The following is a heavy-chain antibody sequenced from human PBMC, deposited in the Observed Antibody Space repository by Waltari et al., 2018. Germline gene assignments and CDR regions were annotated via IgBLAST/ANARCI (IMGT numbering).Heavy chain of an antibody. Sequence: QVQMVQSGAEVKKPGASVKVSCTASGYSFTAYYLHWVRQAPGQGLEWMGRINPNSGATTYAQMFQGRVTMTRDTSISTAYMEVTGLRSDDTAVYYCARVLSTVQLGIFAYWGQGTVVTVSS. CDR3: ARVLSTVQLGIFAY. D-gene: IGHD7-27*01. CDR2: INPNSGAT. V-gene: IGHV1-2*06. CDR1: GYSFTAYY. J-gene: IGHJ4*02.